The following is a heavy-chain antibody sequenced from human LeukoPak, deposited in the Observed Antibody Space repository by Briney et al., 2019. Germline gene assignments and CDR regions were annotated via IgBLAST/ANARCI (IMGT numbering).Heavy chain of an antibody. Sequence: ASVKVSCKASGGTFNNYAINWVRQAPGQGLEWMGRIIPILGIADYAQMLQGRVTITADKSTSTAYMELSSLRSEDTAVYYCASTRFSNYDWRGAFDIWGQGTMVTVSS. V-gene: IGHV1-69*04. CDR2: IIPILGIA. J-gene: IGHJ3*02. D-gene: IGHD4-11*01. CDR3: ASTRFSNYDWRGAFDI. CDR1: GGTFNNYA.